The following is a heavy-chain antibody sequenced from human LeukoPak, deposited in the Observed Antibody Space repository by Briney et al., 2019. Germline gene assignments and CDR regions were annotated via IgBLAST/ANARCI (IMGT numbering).Heavy chain of an antibody. D-gene: IGHD5-18*01. Sequence: PSETLSLTCTVSGVSISSSDYHWGWIRQPPGKGLEWIGSIYYSGRTYYNPPLKSRVSISEDTSKNQFSLKLSSVTAADTAVYYCARHRTAINRYGPYDAFDIWGQGTMVTVSS. V-gene: IGHV4-39*01. CDR3: ARHRTAINRYGPYDAFDI. J-gene: IGHJ3*02. CDR1: GVSISSSDYH. CDR2: IYYSGRT.